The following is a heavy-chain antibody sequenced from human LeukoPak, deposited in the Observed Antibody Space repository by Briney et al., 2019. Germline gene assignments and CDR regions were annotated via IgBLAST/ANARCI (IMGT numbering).Heavy chain of an antibody. J-gene: IGHJ4*02. CDR3: AKAVPKAVVTPSFDY. D-gene: IGHD4-23*01. CDR2: ISSNGGST. CDR1: GFTFSSYA. Sequence: PGGSLRPSCAASGFTFSSYAMHWVRQAPGKGLEYVSAISSNGGSTYYANSVKGRFTISRDNSKNTLYLQMNSLRVEDTAVYYCAKAVPKAVVTPSFDYWGQGTLVTVSS. V-gene: IGHV3-64*01.